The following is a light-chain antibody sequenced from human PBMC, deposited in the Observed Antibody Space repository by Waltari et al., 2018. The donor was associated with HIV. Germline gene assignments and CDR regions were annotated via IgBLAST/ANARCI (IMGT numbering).Light chain of an antibody. CDR1: QDISIF. J-gene: IGKJ1*01. CDR3: HQYSSYPHT. Sequence: DIQLTQSLSSLSASVGDRVTITCRASQDISIFLAWFQQKPGKAPKALIYGASSLQSGVPSTFSGSGSGTAFTLTISSLQPEDFATYYCHQYSSYPHTFGQGTKVEIK. CDR2: GAS. V-gene: IGKV1-16*01.